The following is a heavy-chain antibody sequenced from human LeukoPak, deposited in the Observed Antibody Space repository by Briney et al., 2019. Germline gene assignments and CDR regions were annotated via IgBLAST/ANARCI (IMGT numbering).Heavy chain of an antibody. V-gene: IGHV3-33*08. CDR2: IWYDGSNK. Sequence: GGSLRLSCAASGFTFSNDWMNWVRQAPGKGLEWVAVIWYDGSNKYYADSVKGRFTISRDNSKNTLYLQMNSLRAEDTAVYYCAREMATPNWFDPWGQGTLVTVSS. CDR3: AREMATPNWFDP. D-gene: IGHD5-24*01. CDR1: GFTFSNDW. J-gene: IGHJ5*02.